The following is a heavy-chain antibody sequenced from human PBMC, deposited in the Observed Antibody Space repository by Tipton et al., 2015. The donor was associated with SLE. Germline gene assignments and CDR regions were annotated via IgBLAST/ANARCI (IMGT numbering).Heavy chain of an antibody. CDR3: ASSFYCGGDCYPYYFDY. J-gene: IGHJ4*02. CDR1: GFTFDDYA. D-gene: IGHD2-21*01. Sequence: SLRLFCAASGFTFDDYAMHWVRQAPGKGLEWVSGISWNSGSIGYADSVKGRFTISRDNAKNSLYLQMNSLRVEDTAVYYCASSFYCGGDCYPYYFDYWGQGTLVTVSS. V-gene: IGHV3-9*01. CDR2: ISWNSGSI.